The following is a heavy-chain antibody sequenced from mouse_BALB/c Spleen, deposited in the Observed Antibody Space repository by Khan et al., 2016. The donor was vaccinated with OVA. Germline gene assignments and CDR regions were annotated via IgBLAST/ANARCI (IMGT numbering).Heavy chain of an antibody. D-gene: IGHD2-3*01. Sequence: VQLQQSGAELVKPGASVRLSCTASGFNIKDTYIHWVKQRPEQGLEWIGRIAPANGNTKYDPKFQDKATITSDTSSNPSYLQLSSLTSEDTAVYYWAHPSYDPRFFEVWGAGTTVTVSS. CDR1: GFNIKDTY. CDR3: AHPSYDPRFFEV. CDR2: IAPANGNT. J-gene: IGHJ1*01. V-gene: IGHV14-3*02.